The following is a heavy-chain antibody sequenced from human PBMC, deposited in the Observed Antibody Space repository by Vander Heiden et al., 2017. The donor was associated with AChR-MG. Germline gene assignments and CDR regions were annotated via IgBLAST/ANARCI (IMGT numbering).Heavy chain of an antibody. CDR3: ARGQVRSTTAGNWFAS. J-gene: IGHJ5*01. D-gene: IGHD4-4*01. CDR1: GGAFSSFA. CDR2: LLPLVGTP. Sequence: QVHLVQSGAEVKKTGPSVKVSCKSPGGAFSSFAFGWERQAPGQGLAWLGGLLPLVGTPKYAERFQDRVTITADESTGTIYMEVRSLRFEDTAMYYCARGQVRSTTAGNWFASWGLGTLISVSS. V-gene: IGHV1-69*01.